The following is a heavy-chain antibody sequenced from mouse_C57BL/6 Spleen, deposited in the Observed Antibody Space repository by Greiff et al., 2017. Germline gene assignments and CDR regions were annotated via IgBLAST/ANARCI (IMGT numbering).Heavy chain of an antibody. Sequence: QVQLQQPGAELVKPGASVKLSCKASGYTFTSYWMHWVKQRPGHGLEWIGMIHPNSGSTNYNEKFKSKATLTVDKASSTAYMQLSSLTSENSAVYYCARDSSNWDVKSSAYWGQGTLVTVSA. V-gene: IGHV1-64*01. CDR1: GYTFTSYW. CDR2: IHPNSGST. CDR3: ARDSSNWDVKSSAY. D-gene: IGHD4-1*02. J-gene: IGHJ3*01.